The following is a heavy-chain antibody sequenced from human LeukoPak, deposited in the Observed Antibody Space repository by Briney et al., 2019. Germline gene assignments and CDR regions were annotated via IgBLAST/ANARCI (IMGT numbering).Heavy chain of an antibody. CDR3: AKVRFLEWLLSSF. J-gene: IGHJ4*02. Sequence: ASVKVSCKASGGTFSSYAISWVRQAPGQGLEWMGRIIPIFGTANYAQKFQGRVTITADKSTSTAYMELSSLRSEDTAVYYCAKVRFLEWLLSSFGGQGTLVTVSS. CDR1: GGTFSSYA. V-gene: IGHV1-69*06. D-gene: IGHD3-3*01. CDR2: IIPIFGTA.